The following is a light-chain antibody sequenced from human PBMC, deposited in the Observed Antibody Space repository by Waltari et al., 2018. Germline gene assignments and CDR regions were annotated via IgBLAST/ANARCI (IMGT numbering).Light chain of an antibody. J-gene: IGLJ3*02. CDR1: SSDVGSYNL. CDR3: CSYAGSSTWV. Sequence: QSALTQPASVSGSPGQSITISCTGTSSDVGSYNLVSWYQQHPGKAPKLMIYEGSKRPSGVSNRFSGSKAGNTASLTIFVLQAEDEADYYCCSYAGSSTWVFGGGTKLTVL. CDR2: EGS. V-gene: IGLV2-23*01.